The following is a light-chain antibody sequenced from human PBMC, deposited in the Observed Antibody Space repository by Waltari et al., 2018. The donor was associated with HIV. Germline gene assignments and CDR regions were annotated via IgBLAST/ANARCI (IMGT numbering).Light chain of an antibody. V-gene: IGLV2-8*01. J-gene: IGLJ2*01. Sequence: QSALTQPPSASGSPGPSVTISCPGKASDVGAYHFVPWYQQHPGKPPKLIIYEVFKRPSGVPDRFSGSKSGNTASLTVSGLQAEDEANYYCASYAGRNTLVFGGGTKLTVL. CDR1: ASDVGAYHF. CDR3: ASYAGRNTLV. CDR2: EVF.